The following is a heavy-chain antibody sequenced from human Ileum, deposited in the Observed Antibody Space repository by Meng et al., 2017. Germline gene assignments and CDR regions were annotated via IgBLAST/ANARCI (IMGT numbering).Heavy chain of an antibody. CDR3: ATSNDRDVYYLGY. CDR1: GTW. D-gene: IGHD3-22*01. J-gene: IGHJ4*02. V-gene: IGHV4-4*02. CDR2: IFQSGRT. Sequence: QVQLEESGARRVKPSGTLSLTCAVSGTWWSWVRQPPGKGLEWIGEIFQSGRTNYNPSLKSRVTISIDKSKSQISLQLSAVTAADTAVYSCATSNDRDVYYLGYWGQGTLVTVSS.